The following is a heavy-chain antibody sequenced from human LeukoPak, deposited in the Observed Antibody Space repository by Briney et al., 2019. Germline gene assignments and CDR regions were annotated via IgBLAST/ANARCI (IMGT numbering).Heavy chain of an antibody. V-gene: IGHV3-74*01. CDR3: ARDRDSSGYSSDAFDI. J-gene: IGHJ3*02. D-gene: IGHD3-22*01. Sequence: GGSLRLSCAGSGWMHWVRQAPGKGLVWVSGINDLGTATYYADSVKGRFTISRDNAKNSLYLQMNSLRAEDTAVYYCARDRDSSGYSSDAFDIWGQGTMVTVSS. CDR1: GW. CDR2: INDLGTAT.